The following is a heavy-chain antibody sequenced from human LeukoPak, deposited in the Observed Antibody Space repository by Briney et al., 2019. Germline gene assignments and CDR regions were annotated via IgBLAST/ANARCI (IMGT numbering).Heavy chain of an antibody. D-gene: IGHD3-3*01. CDR3: ARHFPTNFGVVIYYFDY. V-gene: IGHV1-18*01. CDR1: GYTFTSYG. CDR2: ISAYNGNT. J-gene: IGHJ4*02. Sequence: ASVKVSCKASGYTFTSYGISWVRQAPGQGLEWMGWISAYNGNTNYAQKLQGRVTMTTDTSTSTAYMELRSLRSDDTAVYYCARHFPTNFGVVIYYFDYWGQGTLVTVSS.